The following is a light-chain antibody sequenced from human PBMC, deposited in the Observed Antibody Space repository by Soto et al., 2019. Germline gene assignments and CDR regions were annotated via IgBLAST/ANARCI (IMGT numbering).Light chain of an antibody. CDR3: QQRSNWLLT. J-gene: IGKJ4*01. V-gene: IGKV3-11*01. Sequence: EIVLTQSPATLSLSPGERATLSCRASQSVSSYLAWYQQKPGQAPRLLIYDASNRATGIPARFGGSGSGTDFTLTISSLEPEDFVVYYCQQRSNWLLTFGGGTKVEIK. CDR2: DAS. CDR1: QSVSSY.